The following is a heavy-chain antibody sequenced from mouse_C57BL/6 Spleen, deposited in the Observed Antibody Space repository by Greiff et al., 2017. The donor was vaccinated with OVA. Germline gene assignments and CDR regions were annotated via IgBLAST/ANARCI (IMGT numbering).Heavy chain of an antibody. CDR1: GYAFSSSW. D-gene: IGHD1-1*02. Sequence: VQLQQSGPELVKPGASVKISCKASGYAFSSSWMNWVKQRPGQGLEWIGRIYPGDGDTNYNGKFKGKATLTADKSSSTAYMQLSSLTSEDSAVYFCARGGLGSSWFADWGKGTMVTVSA. CDR2: IYPGDGDT. V-gene: IGHV1-82*01. CDR3: ARGGLGSSWFAD. J-gene: IGHJ3*01.